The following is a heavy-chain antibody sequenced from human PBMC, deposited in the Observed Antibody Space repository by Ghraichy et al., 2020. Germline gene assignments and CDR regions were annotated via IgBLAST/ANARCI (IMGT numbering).Heavy chain of an antibody. V-gene: IGHV3-23*01. CDR1: GFTFSSYA. CDR2: IGDSGGAT. CDR3: AKPYYYGSGSYGGFDF. J-gene: IGHJ4*02. D-gene: IGHD3-10*01. Sequence: GGSLRLSCAASGFTFSSYAMSWVRQAPGKGLEWVSAIGDSGGATYSADSVKGRFTISRDNSKNTLYLQMNSLRAEDTAIYYCAKPYYYGSGSYGGFDFWGQGTLVTVSS.